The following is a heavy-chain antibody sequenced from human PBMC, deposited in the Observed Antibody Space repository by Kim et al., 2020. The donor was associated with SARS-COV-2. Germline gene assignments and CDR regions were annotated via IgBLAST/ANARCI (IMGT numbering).Heavy chain of an antibody. D-gene: IGHD2-21*02. J-gene: IGHJ4*02. V-gene: IGHV3-33*06. CDR3: AKDYCGGDCYIPDY. Sequence: ADSVKGRFTISRDNSKNTLYLQMNSLRAEDTAVYYCAKDYCGGDCYIPDYWGQGTLVTVSS.